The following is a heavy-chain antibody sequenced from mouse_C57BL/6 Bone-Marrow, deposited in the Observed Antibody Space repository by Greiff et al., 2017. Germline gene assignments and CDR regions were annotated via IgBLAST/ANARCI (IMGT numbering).Heavy chain of an antibody. CDR2: ISYDGSN. J-gene: IGHJ2*01. V-gene: IGHV3-6*01. CDR3: ASLGLYYYGSSSSDY. Sequence: LVESGPGLVKPSQSLSLTCSVTGYSITSGYYWNWIRQFPGNKLEWMGYISYDGSNNYNPSLKNRISITRDTSKNQFFLKLNSVTTEDTATYYCASLGLYYYGSSSSDYWGQGTTLTVSS. CDR1: GYSITSGYY. D-gene: IGHD1-1*01.